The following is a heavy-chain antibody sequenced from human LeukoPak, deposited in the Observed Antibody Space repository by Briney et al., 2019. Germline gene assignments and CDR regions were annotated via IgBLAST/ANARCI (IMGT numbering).Heavy chain of an antibody. CDR1: GYTFTGYY. J-gene: IGHJ5*02. Sequence: GASVKVSCTASGYTFTGYYMHWVRQAPGQGLEWMGWINPNSGGTNYAQKFQGRVTMTRDTSISTAYMELSRLRSDDTAVYYCARAYYDSSGYNWFDPWGQGTLVTVSS. V-gene: IGHV1-2*02. CDR2: INPNSGGT. D-gene: IGHD3-22*01. CDR3: ARAYYDSSGYNWFDP.